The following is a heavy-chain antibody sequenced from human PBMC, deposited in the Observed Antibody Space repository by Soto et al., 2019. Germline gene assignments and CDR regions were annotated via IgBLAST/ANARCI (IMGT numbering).Heavy chain of an antibody. CDR3: ARGPLSGVANIWDYAGLFTP. Sequence: QAPLVQSGAEVKKPGASVKVSCKASGYSFTDFAMHWVRLAAGQGLEWLGWINADKGDTKYAPKFQGRVTITRDTSATTVDMIARSLRTEDTAVYYCARGPLSGVANIWDYAGLFTPWSQGRLFTVST. D-gene: IGHD5-12*01. CDR1: GYSFTDFA. CDR2: INADKGDT. J-gene: IGHJ5*02. V-gene: IGHV1-3*01.